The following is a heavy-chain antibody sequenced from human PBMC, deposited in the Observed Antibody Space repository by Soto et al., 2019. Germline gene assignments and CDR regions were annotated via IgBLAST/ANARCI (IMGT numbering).Heavy chain of an antibody. J-gene: IGHJ4*02. CDR2: INHSGST. CDR3: ARDRAYYYGSGSYYKNYFDY. CDR1: GGSFSGYY. Sequence: SETLSLTCAVYGGSFSGYYWSWIRQPPGKGLEWIGEINHSGSTNYNPALKSRVTISVDTSKNQFSLKLSSVTAADTAVYYGARDRAYYYGSGSYYKNYFDYWGQGTLVTVSS. D-gene: IGHD3-10*01. V-gene: IGHV4-34*01.